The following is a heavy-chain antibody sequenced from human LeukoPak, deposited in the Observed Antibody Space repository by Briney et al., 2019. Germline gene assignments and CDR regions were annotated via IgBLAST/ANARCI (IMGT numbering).Heavy chain of an antibody. CDR1: GGSISSYY. V-gene: IGHV4-4*07. Sequence: PSETLSLTCSVSGGSISSYYWSWVRQPAGKGLEWIGRIYISGNTKYNPSLKSRVIISVDKSKNQFSLKLNSVTAADTAVYYCASSNIVVVAGTIDSRPDYYYYHMDVWGKGTTVTVSS. D-gene: IGHD2-2*02. CDR2: IYISGNT. CDR3: ASSNIVVVAGTIDSRPDYYYYHMDV. J-gene: IGHJ6*03.